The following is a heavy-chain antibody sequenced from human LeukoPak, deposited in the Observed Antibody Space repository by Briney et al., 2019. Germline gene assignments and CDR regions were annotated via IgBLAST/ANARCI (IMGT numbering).Heavy chain of an antibody. Sequence: PGESLKISCKGSGYSFTSYWIGWVRQMPGKGLGWMGIIYPGDSDTRYSPSFQGQITFSADKSISTAYLQWSSLKASDTAMYYCASPAGLRNDRSFDYWGQGTLVTVSS. V-gene: IGHV5-51*01. CDR2: IYPGDSDT. CDR3: ASPAGLRNDRSFDY. J-gene: IGHJ4*02. D-gene: IGHD1-1*01. CDR1: GYSFTSYW.